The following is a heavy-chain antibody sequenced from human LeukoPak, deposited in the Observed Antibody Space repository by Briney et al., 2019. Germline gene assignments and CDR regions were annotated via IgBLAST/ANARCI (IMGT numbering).Heavy chain of an antibody. Sequence: GGSLRLSCAASGFTFSSYGMSWVRQAPGKGLEWVSAISGSGGITSYADSVKGRFTISRDNSKNTLYLQMNSLRAEDTAVYYCAKDGWVIKILYYMDVWGKGTTVTISS. V-gene: IGHV3-23*01. CDR2: ISGSGGIT. D-gene: IGHD3-9*01. CDR1: GFTFSSYG. CDR3: AKDGWVIKILYYMDV. J-gene: IGHJ6*03.